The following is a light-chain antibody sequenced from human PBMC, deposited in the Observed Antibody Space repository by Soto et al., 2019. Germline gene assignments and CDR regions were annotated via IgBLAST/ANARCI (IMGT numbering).Light chain of an antibody. V-gene: IGKV3-20*01. CDR2: DAS. Sequence: EIVLTQSPGTLSLSPGDRATLSCRASQSVSSSYLAWYRQKPGQAPRLLIYDASNRATGIPDRFSGSGSGADFTLTISRLEPEDLAVYYCQQYGRSPYTFGQGTKLEIK. CDR3: QQYGRSPYT. CDR1: QSVSSSY. J-gene: IGKJ2*01.